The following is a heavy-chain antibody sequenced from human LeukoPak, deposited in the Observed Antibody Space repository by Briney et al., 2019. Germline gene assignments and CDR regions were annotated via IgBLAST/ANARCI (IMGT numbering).Heavy chain of an antibody. Sequence: ASVKVSCKVSGYTFTDYYMHWVQQAPGKGLEWMGLVDPEDGETIYAGKFQGRVTITADTSTDTAYMELSSLRSEDTAVYYCATDPVEMATITDYWGQGTLVTVSS. V-gene: IGHV1-69-2*01. CDR3: ATDPVEMATITDY. D-gene: IGHD5-24*01. J-gene: IGHJ4*02. CDR2: VDPEDGET. CDR1: GYTFTDYY.